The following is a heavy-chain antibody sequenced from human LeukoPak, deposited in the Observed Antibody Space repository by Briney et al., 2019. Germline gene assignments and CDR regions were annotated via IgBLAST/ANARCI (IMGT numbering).Heavy chain of an antibody. Sequence: TSVKVSCKASGYTFTGYYMHWVRQAPGQGLEWMGWINPNSGGTNYAQKFQGRVTMTRDTSISTAYMELSRLRSDDTAVYYCARARSKFSSGWYHMDVWGKGTTVTISS. V-gene: IGHV1-2*02. J-gene: IGHJ6*03. CDR1: GYTFTGYY. CDR3: ARARSKFSSGWYHMDV. D-gene: IGHD6-19*01. CDR2: INPNSGGT.